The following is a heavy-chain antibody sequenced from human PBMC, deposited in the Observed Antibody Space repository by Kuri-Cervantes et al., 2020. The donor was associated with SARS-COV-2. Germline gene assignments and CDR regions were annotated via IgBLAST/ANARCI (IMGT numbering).Heavy chain of an antibody. V-gene: IGHV3-30*01. D-gene: IGHD6-25*01. CDR1: GFTFSSYA. CDR3: ARADGSYAFDI. Sequence: GESLKISCAASGFTFSSYAMHWVRQAPGKGLEWVAVITYDGSNKYYADSVKGRFTISRDNSKNTLYLQMNSLRAEDTAVYYCARADGSYAFDIWGQGTMVT. J-gene: IGHJ3*02. CDR2: ITYDGSNK.